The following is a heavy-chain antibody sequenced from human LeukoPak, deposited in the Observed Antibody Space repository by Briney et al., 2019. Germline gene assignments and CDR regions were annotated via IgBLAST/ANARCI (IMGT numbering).Heavy chain of an antibody. CDR1: GDSISSFY. CDR2: IYTSGST. CDR3: TRHAPSPYSGNHAY. V-gene: IGHV4-4*07. Sequence: SETLSLTCIVSGDSISSFYCSWIRQPAGKGLEWIGRIYTSGSTNYNPSLKSRVTMSVDTSKNQFSLKLSSVTAADTAVYYCTRHAPSPYSGNHAYWGQGTLVAVSS. D-gene: IGHD1-14*01. J-gene: IGHJ4*02.